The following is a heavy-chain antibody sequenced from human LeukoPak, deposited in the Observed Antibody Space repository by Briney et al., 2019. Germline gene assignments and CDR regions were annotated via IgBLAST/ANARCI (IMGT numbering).Heavy chain of an antibody. V-gene: IGHV3-74*01. D-gene: IGHD7-27*01. CDR2: ITSDGGTI. Sequence: QSGGSLRLSCAASGFTFSSYSMNWVRQAPGKGLEWVSHITSDGGTIRYADSVKGRFTISRDNAKNTLYLQMNSLRAEDTAIYYCARDVGNRADYWGQGTLVTVSS. J-gene: IGHJ4*02. CDR3: ARDVGNRADY. CDR1: GFTFSSYS.